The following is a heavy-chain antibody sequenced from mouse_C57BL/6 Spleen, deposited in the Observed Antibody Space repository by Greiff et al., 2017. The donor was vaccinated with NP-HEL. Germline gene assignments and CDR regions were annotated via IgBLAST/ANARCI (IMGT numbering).Heavy chain of an antibody. J-gene: IGHJ2*01. CDR3: TTIRFTTVVATPYFDY. CDR2: IDPENGDT. Sequence: EVQLQQSGAELVRPGASVKLSCTASGFNIKDDYMHWVKQRPEQGLEWIGWIDPENGDTEYASKFQGKATITADTSSNTAYLQLSSLTSEDTAVYYCTTIRFTTVVATPYFDYWGQGTTLTVSS. V-gene: IGHV14-4*01. D-gene: IGHD1-1*01. CDR1: GFNIKDDY.